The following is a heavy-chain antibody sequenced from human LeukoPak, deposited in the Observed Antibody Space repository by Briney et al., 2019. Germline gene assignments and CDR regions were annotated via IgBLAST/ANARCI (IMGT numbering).Heavy chain of an antibody. D-gene: IGHD4-17*01. CDR1: GFTFSSYE. CDR3: ARSEETTVTTVGMDV. V-gene: IGHV3-48*03. CDR2: ISCSGSTI. J-gene: IGHJ6*02. Sequence: AGGSLRLSCAASGFTFSSYEMNWVRQAPGKGLEWVSYISCSGSTIYYADSVKGRFTISRDNAKNSLYLQMNSLRAEDMAVYYCARSEETTVTTVGMDVWGQGTTVTVSS.